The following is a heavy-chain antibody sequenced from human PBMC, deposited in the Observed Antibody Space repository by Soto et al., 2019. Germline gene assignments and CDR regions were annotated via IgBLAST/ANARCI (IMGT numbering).Heavy chain of an antibody. Sequence: GESLKISCAASGFIFSNYGMNWVRQAPGKGLEWVAVIWYDGSHESYADSVKGRFTISRDNSKNTLFLQLNSLRAEDTAVYYCARDRYSYDSRAYQGVDWYFDLWGRGTLVTVSS. CDR2: IWYDGSHE. D-gene: IGHD3-22*01. CDR3: ARDRYSYDSRAYQGVDWYFDL. CDR1: GFIFSNYG. J-gene: IGHJ2*01. V-gene: IGHV3-33*01.